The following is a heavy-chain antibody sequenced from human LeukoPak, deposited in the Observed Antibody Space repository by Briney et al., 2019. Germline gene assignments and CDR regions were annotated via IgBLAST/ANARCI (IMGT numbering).Heavy chain of an antibody. CDR3: AKDLPSYGSGSYFDC. V-gene: IGHV3-23*01. CDR2: ISTTGGYT. CDR1: GFSFSTYD. Sequence: GGSLRLSCVGSGFSFSTYDMGWVRQTPGKGLEWVSAISTTGGYTEDADSVKGRFTISRDNSQNTLFLQMNSLRAEDTAVYYCAKDLPSYGSGSYFDCWGQGTLVTVSS. J-gene: IGHJ4*02. D-gene: IGHD3-10*01.